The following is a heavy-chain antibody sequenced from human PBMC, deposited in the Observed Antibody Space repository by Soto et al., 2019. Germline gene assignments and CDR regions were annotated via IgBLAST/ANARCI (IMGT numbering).Heavy chain of an antibody. D-gene: IGHD4-4*01. CDR1: GYSFTSYW. Sequence: GESLKISCKGSGYSFTSYWIGWVRQMPGKGLEWMGIIYPGDSDTRYSPSFQGQVTISADKSISTAYLQWSSLKASDTAMYYCARREHTVTRYYYGMDVWGQWTTVTVSS. CDR3: ARREHTVTRYYYGMDV. J-gene: IGHJ6*02. CDR2: IYPGDSDT. V-gene: IGHV5-51*01.